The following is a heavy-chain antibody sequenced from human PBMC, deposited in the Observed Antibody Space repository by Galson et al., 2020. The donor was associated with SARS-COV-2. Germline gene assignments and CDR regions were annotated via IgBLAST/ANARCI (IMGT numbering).Heavy chain of an antibody. J-gene: IGHJ2*01. CDR3: ARQGVNMIVLVTVPGWYFDL. D-gene: IGHD3-22*01. CDR1: GYSVSTTNY. V-gene: IGHV4-38-2*02. Sequence: SETLSLTCTVSGYSVSTTNYWGWVRQPPGRGLEWTGSVYPSGTPYYNPSLKSRVTISVDTSKNQFSLRLDSVTAADTALYYCARQGVNMIVLVTVPGWYFDLWGRGTLVTVSS. CDR2: VYPSGTP.